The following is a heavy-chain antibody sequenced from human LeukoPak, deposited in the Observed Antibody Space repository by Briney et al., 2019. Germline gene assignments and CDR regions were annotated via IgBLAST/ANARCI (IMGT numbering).Heavy chain of an antibody. J-gene: IGHJ6*04. CDR2: ISGSGGST. CDR3: AKGGARPQITMVRGAKDYYYGMDV. D-gene: IGHD3-10*01. V-gene: IGHV3-23*01. Sequence: GESLRLSCAASGFTFSSYAMSWVRQTPGKGLEWVSAISGSGGSTYYADSVKGRFTISRDNSKNTLYLQMNSLRAEDTAVYYCAKGGARPQITMVRGAKDYYYGMDVWGKGTTVTVSS. CDR1: GFTFSSYA.